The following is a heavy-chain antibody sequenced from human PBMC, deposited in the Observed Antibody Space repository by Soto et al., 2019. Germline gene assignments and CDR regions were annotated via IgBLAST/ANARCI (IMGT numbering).Heavy chain of an antibody. CDR2: INHSGST. D-gene: IGHD6-19*01. CDR3: ARAGYSSGWFFEDY. Sequence: QVQLQQWGAGLLKPSETLSLTCAVYGGSFSGYYWSWIRQPPGKGLEWIGEINHSGSTNYNPSLKSRVTISVDTSKNQFFLKLSSVTAADTAVYYCARAGYSSGWFFEDYWGQGTLVTVSS. V-gene: IGHV4-34*01. J-gene: IGHJ4*02. CDR1: GGSFSGYY.